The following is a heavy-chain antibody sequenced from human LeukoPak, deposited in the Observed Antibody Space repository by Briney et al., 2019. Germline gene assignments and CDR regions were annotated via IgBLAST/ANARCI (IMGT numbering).Heavy chain of an antibody. CDR2: IRYDGGNK. CDR1: GFTFSSYG. D-gene: IGHD3-22*01. Sequence: PGGSLRLSCAASGFTFSSYGMHWLRQAPGKGLEWVTFIRYDGGNKYYADSVKGRFTISRDNSKNTLYLQMNSLRAEDTAVYYCAKEKVRGADSSGHYFYFDYWGQGTLVTVSS. CDR3: AKEKVRGADSSGHYFYFDY. V-gene: IGHV3-30*02. J-gene: IGHJ4*02.